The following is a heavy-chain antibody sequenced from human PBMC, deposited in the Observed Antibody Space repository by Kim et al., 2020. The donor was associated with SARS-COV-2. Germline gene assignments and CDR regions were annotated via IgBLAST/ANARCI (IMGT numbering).Heavy chain of an antibody. CDR1: GFTFSSYA. CDR3: AKGERNHGSFFDY. CDR2: VSGSGGST. J-gene: IGHJ4*02. Sequence: GGSLRLSCAASGFTFSSYAMSWVRQAPGKGPEWVSLVSGSGGSTYYADSVKGRFAISRDNSKKSLYLQMNSLRAEDTAVYYCAKGERNHGSFFDYLVQGT. V-gene: IGHV3-23*01. D-gene: IGHD1-1*01.